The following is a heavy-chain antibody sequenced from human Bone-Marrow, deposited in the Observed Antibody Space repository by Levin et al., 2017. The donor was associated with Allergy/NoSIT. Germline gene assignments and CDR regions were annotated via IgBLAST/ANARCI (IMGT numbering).Heavy chain of an antibody. D-gene: IGHD6-19*01. CDR1: GYTFTGYY. CDR3: AVASDWYYFDY. Sequence: ASVKVSCKASGYTFTGYYIHWLRQAPGQGLEWMGWINPNTGDTDYAQKFQGRVTVTRDTSISTAYMELTRLRSDDTAVYYCAVASDWYYFDYWGQGTLVTVSS. V-gene: IGHV1-2*02. CDR2: INPNTGDT. J-gene: IGHJ4*02.